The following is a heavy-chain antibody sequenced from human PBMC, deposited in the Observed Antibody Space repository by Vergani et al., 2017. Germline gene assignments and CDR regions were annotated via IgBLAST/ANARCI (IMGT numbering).Heavy chain of an antibody. CDR2: INPSGGST. V-gene: IGHV1-46*01. J-gene: IGHJ5*02. CDR1: GYTFTNYA. Sequence: QVQLVQSGSEVKKPGASVKVSCRASGYTFTNYALNWVRQAPGQGLEWMGIINPSGGSTSYAQKFQGRVTMTRDTSTRTVYMELSSLRSEDTAVYYCASDSRYCSSTSCYVGRDWFDPWGQGTLVTVSS. D-gene: IGHD2-2*01. CDR3: ASDSRYCSSTSCYVGRDWFDP.